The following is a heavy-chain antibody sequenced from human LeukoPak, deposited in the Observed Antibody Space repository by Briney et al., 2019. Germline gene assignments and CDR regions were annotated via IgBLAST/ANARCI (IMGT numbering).Heavy chain of an antibody. CDR2: IYYSGST. CDR1: GGSISSYY. CDR3: ASTSSSWYNYYYYYIDV. V-gene: IGHV4-59*01. D-gene: IGHD6-13*01. J-gene: IGHJ6*03. Sequence: SETLSLTCTVSGGSISSYYWSWIRQPPGKGLEWIGYIYYSGSTNYNPSLKSRVTISVDTSKNQFSLKLSSVTAANTAVYYCASTSSSWYNYYYYYIDVWGKGNTVTVSS.